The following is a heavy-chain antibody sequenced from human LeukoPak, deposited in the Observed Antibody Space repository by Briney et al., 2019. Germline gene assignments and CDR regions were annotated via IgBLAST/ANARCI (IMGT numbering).Heavy chain of an antibody. CDR2: IYYSGST. V-gene: IGHV4-59*01. D-gene: IGHD3-10*01. CDR3: ARFSGGSGRGDAFDI. Sequence: KPSETLSLTCTVSGGSISRYYWSWIRQPPGKGLEWIGYIYYSGSTNYNPSLKSRVTISVDTSKNQFSLKLSSVTAADTAVYYCARFSGGSGRGDAFDIWGQGTMVTVSS. J-gene: IGHJ3*02. CDR1: GGSISRYY.